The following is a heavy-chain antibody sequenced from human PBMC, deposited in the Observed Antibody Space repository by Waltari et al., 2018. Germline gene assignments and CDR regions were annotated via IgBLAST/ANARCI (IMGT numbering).Heavy chain of an antibody. CDR3: ATTPYCGGDCSRLGWFDP. CDR2: INAGNGNT. D-gene: IGHD2-21*01. V-gene: IGHV1-3*01. CDR1: GYTFTSYA. Sequence: QVQLVQSGAEVKKPGASVKVSCKASGYTFTSYALHWVRQAPGQRLEWMGWINAGNGNTKYSQKFQGRVTITRDTSASTAYMELSSLRSEDTAVYYCATTPYCGGDCSRLGWFDPWGQGTLVTVSS. J-gene: IGHJ5*02.